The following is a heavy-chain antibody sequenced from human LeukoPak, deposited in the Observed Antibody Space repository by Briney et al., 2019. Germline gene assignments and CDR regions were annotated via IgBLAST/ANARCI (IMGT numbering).Heavy chain of an antibody. CDR1: GGSISSSDS. Sequence: PSETLSLTCTVSGGSISSSDSWSWVRQPPGKGLEWIGQIFLSGSTNYNPSLKSRVTISVDKSKNQFSLKLTSVTAADTALYYCAREGASRYFHYWGQGNLVTVSS. J-gene: IGHJ4*02. D-gene: IGHD4/OR15-4a*01. V-gene: IGHV4-4*02. CDR3: AREGASRYFHY. CDR2: IFLSGST.